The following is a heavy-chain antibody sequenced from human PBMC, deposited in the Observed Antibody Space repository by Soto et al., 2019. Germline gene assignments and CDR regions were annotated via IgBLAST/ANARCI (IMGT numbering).Heavy chain of an antibody. J-gene: IGHJ4*02. D-gene: IGHD3-10*01. CDR2: ISAYNGNT. Sequence: ASVKVSCTASGSTFTSYGIGWVRQAPGQGLEWMGWISAYNGNTNYAQKLQGRVTMTTDPSTSTAYMELRSLRSDDTAVYYCARAGLWFGTNDLDYWGQATLVTVSS. CDR3: ARAGLWFGTNDLDY. V-gene: IGHV1-18*04. CDR1: GSTFTSYG.